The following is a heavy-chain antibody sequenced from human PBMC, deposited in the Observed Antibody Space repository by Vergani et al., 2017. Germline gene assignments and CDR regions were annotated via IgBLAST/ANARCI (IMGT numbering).Heavy chain of an antibody. V-gene: IGHV4-38-2*01. J-gene: IGHJ4*02. CDR3: ASLLTGGIDY. CDR1: DYSISSGYY. CDR2: VYHSGST. Sequence: QVQLQESGPGLVKPSETLSLTCAVSDYSISSGYYWGWVRQAPGKGLDWIGSVYHSGSTSYNPSLKSRVTISIDTSKNQFSLKLTSVTAADTAVYYCASLLTGGIDYWGQGILVTVFS. D-gene: IGHD3-16*01.